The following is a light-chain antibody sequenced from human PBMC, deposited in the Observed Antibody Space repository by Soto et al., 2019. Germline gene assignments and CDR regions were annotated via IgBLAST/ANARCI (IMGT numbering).Light chain of an antibody. CDR3: LQDNTYPVT. CDR2: DAS. V-gene: IGKV1-33*01. Sequence: DIQMTQSPSSLSASVGDRVTITCQASQDISNYLNWYQQKPGKAPKLLIYDASNLETGVPSRFSGRGYGTDFTLTIRNLQPEDVATYYCLQDNTYPVTFGGGTKVDIK. J-gene: IGKJ4*01. CDR1: QDISNY.